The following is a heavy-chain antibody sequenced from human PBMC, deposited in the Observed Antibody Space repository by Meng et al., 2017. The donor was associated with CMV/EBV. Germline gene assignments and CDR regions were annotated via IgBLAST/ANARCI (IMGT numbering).Heavy chain of an antibody. CDR2: TYYRSKRYN. CDR3: AREEAAAGRTNYYYYGMDV. V-gene: IGHV6-1*01. CDR1: GDSVSSNRAA. Sequence: SETLSPTCAISGDSVSSNRAAWNWIRQSPSRGLEWLGRTYYRSKRYNDYTVSVKSRITINPDTSKNQFSLQLNSVTPENTAVYYCAREEAAAGRTNYYYYGMDVWGQGTTVTVSS. D-gene: IGHD6-13*01. J-gene: IGHJ6*02.